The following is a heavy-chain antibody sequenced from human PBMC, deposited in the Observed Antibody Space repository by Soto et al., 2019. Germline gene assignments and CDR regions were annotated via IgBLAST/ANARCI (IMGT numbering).Heavy chain of an antibody. Sequence: PGGSLRLSCAASGFTFSSYAMSWVRQAPGKGLEWVSAISGSGGSTYYADSVKGRFTISRDNSKNTLYLQMNSLRAEDTAVYYCAKDRVDRHSGSYSPVDYWGQGTLVTVSS. V-gene: IGHV3-23*01. CDR1: GFTFSSYA. J-gene: IGHJ4*02. CDR3: AKDRVDRHSGSYSPVDY. CDR2: ISGSGGST. D-gene: IGHD1-26*01.